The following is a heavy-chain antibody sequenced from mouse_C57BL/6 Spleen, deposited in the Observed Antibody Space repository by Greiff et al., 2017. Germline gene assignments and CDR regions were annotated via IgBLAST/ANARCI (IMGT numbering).Heavy chain of an antibody. CDR3: ARDGDYYAMDY. CDR1: GYAFSSSW. J-gene: IGHJ4*01. CDR2: IYPGDGDT. D-gene: IGHD1-1*02. V-gene: IGHV1-82*01. Sequence: LVESGPELVKPGASVKISCKASGYAFSSSWMNWVKQRPGKGLEWIGRIYPGDGDTNYNGKFKGKATLTADKSSCTAYMQLSSLTSEDSAVYFCARDGDYYAMDYWGQGTSVTVSS.